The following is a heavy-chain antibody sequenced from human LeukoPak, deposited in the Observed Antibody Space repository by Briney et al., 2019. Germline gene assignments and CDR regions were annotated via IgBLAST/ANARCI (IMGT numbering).Heavy chain of an antibody. Sequence: PGGTLRLSCAASGFSFTGDSVNWVREAPGPRVGGLSYIRNSGSTKYYAAPVKGRFTVFRDNAKNSLYLQMNSLTDEDTAVYCCGKIVLAVRCYSDLWGSGTLVTVS. J-gene: IGHJ2*01. CDR1: GFSFTGDS. CDR2: IRNSGSTK. D-gene: IGHD3-10*01. V-gene: IGHV3-48*02. CDR3: GKIVLAVRCYSDL.